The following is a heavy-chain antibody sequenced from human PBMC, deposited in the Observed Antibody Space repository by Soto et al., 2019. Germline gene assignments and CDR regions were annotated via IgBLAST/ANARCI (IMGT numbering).Heavy chain of an antibody. CDR2: ISWNSGNK. D-gene: IGHD3-10*01. V-gene: IGHV3-9*01. Sequence: SGFTFDDYAMHWVRQAPGKGLEWVSGISWNSGNKGYANSVKGLFTISRDNAKNSLYLQINSLRAEDTALYYCAKVKGLRGYYYYGMDVWGQGTTVTVSS. J-gene: IGHJ6*02. CDR3: AKVKGLRGYYYYGMDV. CDR1: GFTFDDYA.